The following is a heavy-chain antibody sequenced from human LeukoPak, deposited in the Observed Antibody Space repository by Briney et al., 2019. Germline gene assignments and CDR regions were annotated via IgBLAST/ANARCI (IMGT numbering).Heavy chain of an antibody. V-gene: IGHV3-23*01. CDR1: GFTFSSYA. D-gene: IGHD4-11*01. CDR3: AKYLKVTDIPGPFVY. J-gene: IGHJ4*02. CDR2: ISGSGGST. Sequence: PGGSLRLSCAASGFTFSSYAMSWVRQAPGKGLEWVSAISGSGGSTYYADSVKGRFTISRDNSKNTLYLQMNSLRAEDTAVYYCAKYLKVTDIPGPFVYWGQGTLVTVSS.